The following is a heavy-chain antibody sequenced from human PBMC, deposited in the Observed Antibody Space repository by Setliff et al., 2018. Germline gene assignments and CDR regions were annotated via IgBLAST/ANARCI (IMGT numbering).Heavy chain of an antibody. CDR3: AKSHSSWPIFIDY. J-gene: IGHJ4*02. Sequence: LSLTCTVSGGSISSGYYWGWIRQPPGKGLEWLSYISSSSTTIYYADSVKGRFTVSRDNAKNSLYLQMNSLRVEDTAVYYCAKSHSSWPIFIDYWGQGTLVTVSS. D-gene: IGHD6-13*01. V-gene: IGHV3-11*01. CDR2: ISSSSTTI. CDR1: GGSISSGYY.